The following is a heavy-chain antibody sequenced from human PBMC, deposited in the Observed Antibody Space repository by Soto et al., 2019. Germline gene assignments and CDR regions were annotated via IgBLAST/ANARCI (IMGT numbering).Heavy chain of an antibody. CDR2: IYYTGGT. CDR1: GGSISYYY. D-gene: IGHD4-4*01. CDR3: ARVSNEYSGNGAFDY. J-gene: IGHJ4*02. Sequence: QVQLQESGPGLVEPSETLSLTCTVSGGSISYYYWIWIRQPPGKGLEWIGYIYYTGGTYYNPSLKSQGTRSVDTSRNQLSLRLDSVTAADTAVYYCARVSNEYSGNGAFDYWGQGTLVTVSS. V-gene: IGHV4-59*01.